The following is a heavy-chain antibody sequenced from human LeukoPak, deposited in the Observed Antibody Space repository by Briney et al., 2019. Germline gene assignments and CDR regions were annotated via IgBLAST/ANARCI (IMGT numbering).Heavy chain of an antibody. V-gene: IGHV1-18*01. CDR3: ARVSPGGYSSGWEFDY. CDR1: GYTFTSCG. CDR2: ISAYNGNT. Sequence: GASVKVSCKASGYTFTSCGISWVRQAPGQGLEWMGWISAYNGNTNYAQKLQGRVTMTTDTSTSTAYMELRSLRSDDTAVYYCARVSPGGYSSGWEFDYWGQGTLVTVSS. J-gene: IGHJ4*02. D-gene: IGHD6-19*01.